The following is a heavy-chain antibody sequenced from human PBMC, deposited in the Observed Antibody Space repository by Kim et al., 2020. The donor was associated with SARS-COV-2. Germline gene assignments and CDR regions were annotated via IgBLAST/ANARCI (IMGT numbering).Heavy chain of an antibody. CDR3: ARENVFINWFDP. CDR2: IYYSGST. V-gene: IGHV4-39*07. J-gene: IGHJ5*02. Sequence: SETLSLTCTVSGGSISSSSYYWGWIRQPPGKGLEWIGSIYYSGSTYYNPSLKSRVTISVDTSKNQFSLKLSSVTAADTAVYYCARENVFINWFDPWGQGTLVTVSS. CDR1: GGSISSSSYY.